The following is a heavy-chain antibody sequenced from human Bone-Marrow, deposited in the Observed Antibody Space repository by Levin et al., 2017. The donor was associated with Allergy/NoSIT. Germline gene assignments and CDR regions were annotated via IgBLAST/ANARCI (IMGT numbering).Heavy chain of an antibody. J-gene: IGHJ6*02. CDR2: IYPGDSDT. V-gene: IGHV5-51*01. Sequence: PGGSLRLSCKGSGYSFTSYWIGWVRQMPGKGLEWMGIIYPGDSDTRYSPSFQGQVTISADKSISTAYLQWSSLKASDTAMYYCARHLGNNYYYYGMDVWGQGTTVTVSS. CDR1: GYSFTSYW. CDR3: ARHLGNNYYYYGMDV. D-gene: IGHD4-23*01.